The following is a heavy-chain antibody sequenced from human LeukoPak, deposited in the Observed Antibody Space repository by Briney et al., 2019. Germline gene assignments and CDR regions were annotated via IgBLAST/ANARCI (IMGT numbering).Heavy chain of an antibody. CDR2: IKPDSGNT. D-gene: IGHD1-1*01. CDR1: GYTFSGYY. CDR3: ARVGAFDTTGTSFDY. J-gene: IGHJ4*02. Sequence: ASVKVSCKASGYTFSGYYIHWVRQAPGQGLEWMGLIKPDSGNTKYPQKFQGRVTMTRDPSISTAHMELSRLTSDDTAVYYCARVGAFDTTGTSFDYWGQGTLVTVSS. V-gene: IGHV1-2*02.